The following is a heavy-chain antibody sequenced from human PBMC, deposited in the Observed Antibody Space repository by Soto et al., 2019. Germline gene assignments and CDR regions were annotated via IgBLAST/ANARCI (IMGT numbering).Heavy chain of an antibody. CDR1: GDSMSSGAYY. V-gene: IGHV4-61*08. J-gene: IGHJ4*02. CDR3: AREFSNSPEAFDS. D-gene: IGHD6-6*01. CDR2: IYHSGDA. Sequence: SETLSLTCSVSGDSMSSGAYYWSWIRQHPGKGLEWIAYIYHSGDAHHNPSLKSRVTISIDTSRNQFSLKLSSVTAADTAVYYCAREFSNSPEAFDSWGQGSLVTVSS.